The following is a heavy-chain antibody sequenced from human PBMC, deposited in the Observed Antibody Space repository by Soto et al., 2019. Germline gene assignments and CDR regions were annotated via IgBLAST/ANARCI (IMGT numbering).Heavy chain of an antibody. D-gene: IGHD3-10*01. CDR1: GGSFSGYY. CDR2: INHSGST. V-gene: IGHV4-34*01. CDR3: ARPSTQHYYGSGSYYRRPYYFDY. J-gene: IGHJ4*02. Sequence: PSETLSLTCAVYGGSFSGYYWSWIRQPPGKGLEWIGEINHSGSTNYNPSLKSRVTISVDTSKNQFSLKLSSVTAADTAVYYCARPSTQHYYGSGSYYRRPYYFDYWGQGTLVTVSS.